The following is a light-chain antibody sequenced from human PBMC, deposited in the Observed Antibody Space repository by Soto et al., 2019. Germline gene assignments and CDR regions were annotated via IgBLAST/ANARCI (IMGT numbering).Light chain of an antibody. V-gene: IGKV1-5*03. CDR1: QSISSW. CDR3: QHYNSYSEA. Sequence: DIQMTQSPSTLSASVGDRVTITCRASQSISSWLAWYQQKQGKXXKXXIYKASTLKSGVPSRFSGSGSGTEVTITISSLQPDDVETYDCQHYNSYSEAFGQGTKVDIK. J-gene: IGKJ1*01. CDR2: KAS.